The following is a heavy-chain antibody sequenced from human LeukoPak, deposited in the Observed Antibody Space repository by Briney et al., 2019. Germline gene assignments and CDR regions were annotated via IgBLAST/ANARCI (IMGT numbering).Heavy chain of an antibody. CDR2: IIPIFGTA. CDR1: GGTFSSYG. D-gene: IGHD3-22*01. V-gene: IGHV1-69*13. J-gene: IGHJ3*02. CDR3: ARDLFREYYYDARGAFDI. Sequence: SVKVSCKASGGTFSSYGISWVRQAPGQGLEWMGGIIPIFGTANYAQKFQGRVTIIADESTSTAYMELSSLRSEDTAVYYCARDLFREYYYDARGAFDIWGQGTMVTVSS.